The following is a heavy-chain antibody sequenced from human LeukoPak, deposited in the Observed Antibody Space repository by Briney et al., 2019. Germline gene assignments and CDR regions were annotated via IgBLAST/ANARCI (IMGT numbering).Heavy chain of an antibody. Sequence: SETLSLTCTVSGGSISSSSYYWGWIRQPPGKGLERIENINYSGDTYYNPSLKSRVTISVDTSKNQFSLKLRSVTAADTAVYYCVRLLSATGNFDYWGQGALVTVSS. V-gene: IGHV4-39*07. J-gene: IGHJ4*02. CDR1: GGSISSSSYY. D-gene: IGHD1-1*01. CDR3: VRLLSATGNFDY. CDR2: INYSGDT.